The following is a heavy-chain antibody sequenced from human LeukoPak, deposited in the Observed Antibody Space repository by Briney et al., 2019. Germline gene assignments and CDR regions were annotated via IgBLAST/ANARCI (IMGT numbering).Heavy chain of an antibody. Sequence: GGSLRLSCAASGFTVSSNYMRWVRQAPGEGLEWVSVIYSGGSTYYADSVKGRSTISRNNSKNTLYIKMKSLRADDTAVYYCARALGTYYDILTGYLDQDYWGQGTLVTVSS. D-gene: IGHD3-9*01. CDR2: IYSGGST. CDR3: ARALGTYYDILTGYLDQDY. V-gene: IGHV3-66*01. J-gene: IGHJ4*02. CDR1: GFTVSSNY.